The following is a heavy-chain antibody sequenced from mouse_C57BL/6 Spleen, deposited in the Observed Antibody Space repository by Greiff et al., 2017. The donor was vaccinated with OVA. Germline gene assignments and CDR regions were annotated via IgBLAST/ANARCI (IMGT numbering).Heavy chain of an antibody. V-gene: IGHV1-64*01. CDR1: GYTFTSYW. CDR2: IHPNSGST. J-gene: IGHJ2*01. Sequence: QVQLQQPGAELVKPGASVKLSCKASGYTFTSYWMHWVKQRPGQGLEWIGMIHPNSGSTNYNEKFKSKATLTVDKSSSTAYMQLSSLTSEDSAVYYCARSYYDYDDGGFDYWGQGTTLTVSS. CDR3: ARSYYDYDDGGFDY. D-gene: IGHD2-4*01.